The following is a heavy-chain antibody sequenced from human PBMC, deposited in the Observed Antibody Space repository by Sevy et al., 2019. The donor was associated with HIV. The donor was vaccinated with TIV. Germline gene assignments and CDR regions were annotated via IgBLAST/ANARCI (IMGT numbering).Heavy chain of an antibody. CDR1: GTSFSSDS. V-gene: IGHV4-34*01. CDR2: INHTGST. J-gene: IGHJ4*02. CDR3: ARWRGTRVTMIVVVTTGYFDH. Sequence: SETLSLTCTVSGTSFSSDSWTWIRQSPGKGLEWIGEINHTGSTNYNPSLKSRVTISVDTSKNQFSLKLTCVTAADTAIYYCARWRGTRVTMIVVVTTGYFDHWGQGTLVTVSS. D-gene: IGHD3-22*01.